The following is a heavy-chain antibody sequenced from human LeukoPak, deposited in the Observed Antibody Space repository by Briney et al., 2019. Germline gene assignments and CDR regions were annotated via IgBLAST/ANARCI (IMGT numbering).Heavy chain of an antibody. CDR1: GFTFSSDW. Sequence: GGSLRLSCAASGFTFSSDWMSWVRQAPGKGLEWVANIKQDGSEKNYVASVKGRFTISRDNAKNSLFLQMNSLRAEDTAVYYCVRDPSLGVVGGDYWGQGTLVTVSS. V-gene: IGHV3-7*01. J-gene: IGHJ4*02. D-gene: IGHD3-16*01. CDR2: IKQDGSEK. CDR3: VRDPSLGVVGGDY.